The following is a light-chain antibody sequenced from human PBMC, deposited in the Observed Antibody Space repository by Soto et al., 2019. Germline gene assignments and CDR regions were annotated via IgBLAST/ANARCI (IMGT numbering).Light chain of an antibody. Sequence: SQSPATRSVSPGERATLSFSASQSIRSNFAWYQQKPGPAPRLLIYGASARATGIPARFSGSWAGTEFTLTISILQYEDFAVYYCQQYNNWPRTFGQGTKVDIK. CDR1: QSIRSN. CDR3: QQYNNWPRT. CDR2: GAS. J-gene: IGKJ1*01. V-gene: IGKV3-15*01.